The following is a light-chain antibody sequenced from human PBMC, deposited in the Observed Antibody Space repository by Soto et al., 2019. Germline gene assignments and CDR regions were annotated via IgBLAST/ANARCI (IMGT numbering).Light chain of an antibody. J-gene: IGLJ2*01. CDR3: SSSTSSSTLVV. CDR1: SGDIGAYNY. Sequence: QPVLTQPASVSGSPGQSITISCTGTSGDIGAYNYVSWYQQHPGKAPKLMIYEVSTRPSGVSSRFSGSKSGNTASLTISGLQAEDEADYYCSSSTSSSTLVVFGGGTKVTVL. V-gene: IGLV2-14*01. CDR2: EVS.